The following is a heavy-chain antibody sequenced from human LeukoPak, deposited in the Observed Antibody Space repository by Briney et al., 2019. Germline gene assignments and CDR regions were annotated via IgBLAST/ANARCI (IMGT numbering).Heavy chain of an antibody. J-gene: IGHJ4*02. V-gene: IGHV4-59*01. CDR1: GGSISSYY. D-gene: IGHD2-15*01. Sequence: PSETLSLTCTVSGGSISSYYWSWIRQPPGKGLEWIGYIYYSGSTNYNPSLKSRVTISVDTSKNQFSLKLSSVTAADTAVYYCAKDLYCSGGSCRTLFDYWGQGTLVTVSS. CDR2: IYYSGST. CDR3: AKDLYCSGGSCRTLFDY.